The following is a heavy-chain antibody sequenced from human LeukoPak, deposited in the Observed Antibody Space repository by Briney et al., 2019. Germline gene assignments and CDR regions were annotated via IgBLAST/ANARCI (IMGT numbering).Heavy chain of an antibody. Sequence: SETLSLTCAVYGGSFSGYYWSWIRQPPGKGLEWIGEINHSGSTNYNPSLKSRVTISVDTSKNQFSLKLSSVTAADTAVYYCARGRGPRSIDYWGQGTLVTVSS. D-gene: IGHD1-26*01. CDR3: ARGRGPRSIDY. J-gene: IGHJ4*02. CDR1: GGSFSGYY. CDR2: INHSGST. V-gene: IGHV4-34*01.